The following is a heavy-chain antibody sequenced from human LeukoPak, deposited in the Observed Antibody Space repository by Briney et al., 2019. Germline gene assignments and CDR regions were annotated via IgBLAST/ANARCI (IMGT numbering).Heavy chain of an antibody. D-gene: IGHD2-2*01. J-gene: IGHJ4*02. V-gene: IGHV4-34*01. CDR3: AREGVSYCSSTSCPLGY. CDR1: GGSFSGYY. Sequence: SETLSLTCAVYGGSFSGYYWSWIRQPPVKGLEWIGEINHSGSTNYNLYLMSRVTISVDTSKNQCSLKLSSVTAADTAVYYWAREGVSYCSSTSCPLGYWGQGTLVTVSS. CDR2: INHSGST.